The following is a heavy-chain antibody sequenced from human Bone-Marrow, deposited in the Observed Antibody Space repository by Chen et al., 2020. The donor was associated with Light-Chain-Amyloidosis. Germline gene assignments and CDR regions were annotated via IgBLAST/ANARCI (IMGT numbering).Heavy chain of an antibody. V-gene: IGHV4-39*01. J-gene: IGHJ4*02. Sequence: QLQLQESGPGLVKPSETLSLTCTVSGGPISSSSYYWGWIRQPPGKGLEWIGSIYYSGSTYYNPSLKSRVTISVDTSKNQFSLKLSSVTAADTAVYYCARREDYYYDSSGYYDYWGQGTLVTVSS. CDR3: ARREDYYYDSSGYYDY. CDR2: IYYSGST. CDR1: GGPISSSSYY. D-gene: IGHD3-22*01.